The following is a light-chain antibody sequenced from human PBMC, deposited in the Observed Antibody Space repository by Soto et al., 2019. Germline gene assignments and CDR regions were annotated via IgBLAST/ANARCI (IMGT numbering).Light chain of an antibody. CDR3: QQRSNWL. V-gene: IGKV3-11*01. CDR1: QSVSSY. CDR2: DAS. Sequence: EIVLTQSPATLSLSPGERATLSCRASQSVSSYLAWYQQKPGQAPRLLIYDASNRATDIPARFSGSGSGTDFTLTISSLEPEDFAVYYCQQRSNWLFGGGTKVDIK. J-gene: IGKJ4*01.